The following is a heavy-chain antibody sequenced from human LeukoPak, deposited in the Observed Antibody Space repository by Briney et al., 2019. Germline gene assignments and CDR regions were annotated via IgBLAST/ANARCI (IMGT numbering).Heavy chain of an antibody. CDR3: ARQLRRWELLPSDGFDI. J-gene: IGHJ3*02. Sequence: GESLKISCKGSGYSFTSYWIVWVRQMPGKGLEWLGIIYPGDSDTRYSPSFQGQVTISADKSISTAYLQWSSLKASDTAMYYCARQLRRWELLPSDGFDIWGQGTMVTVSS. CDR2: IYPGDSDT. D-gene: IGHD1-26*01. CDR1: GYSFTSYW. V-gene: IGHV5-51*01.